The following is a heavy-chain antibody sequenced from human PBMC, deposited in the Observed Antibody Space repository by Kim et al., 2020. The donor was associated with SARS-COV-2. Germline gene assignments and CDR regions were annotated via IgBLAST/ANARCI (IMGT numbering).Heavy chain of an antibody. D-gene: IGHD2-2*02. CDR2: INPNSGGT. V-gene: IGHV1-2*02. CDR1: GYTFTGYY. CDR3: AREDGHCSSTSCYTYFQH. J-gene: IGHJ1*01. Sequence: ASVKVSCKASGYTFTGYYMHWVRQAPGQGLEWMGWINPNSGGTNYAQKFQGRVTMTRDTSISTAYMELSRLRSDDTAVYYCAREDGHCSSTSCYTYFQHWGQGTLVTVSS.